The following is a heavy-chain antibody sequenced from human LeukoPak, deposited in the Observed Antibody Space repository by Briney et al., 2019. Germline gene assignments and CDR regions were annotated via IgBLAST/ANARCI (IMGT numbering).Heavy chain of an antibody. CDR2: IYPGDSDT. V-gene: IGHV5-51*01. Sequence: LGESLKISCKGSGYRFTNYWIGWVRQMPGKGPEWMGIIYPGDSDTRYSLSFQGQVTISADKSISTAYLHWSTLKASDSAMYYCARLIGGWHSNYAMDVWGQGTTVTVSS. CDR1: GYRFTNYW. CDR3: ARLIGGWHSNYAMDV. D-gene: IGHD6-19*01. J-gene: IGHJ6*02.